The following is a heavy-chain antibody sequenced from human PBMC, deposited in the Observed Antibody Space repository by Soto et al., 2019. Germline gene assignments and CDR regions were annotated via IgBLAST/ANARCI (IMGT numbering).Heavy chain of an antibody. Sequence: QVQLVESGGGVVQPGRSLRLSCAASGFTFSSYGMHWVRQAPGKGLEWVAVISYDGSNKYYADSVKGRFTISRDNSKNTLYLQMNSLRAEDTAVYYCAKDQRWGGFDWLLYYYGMDVWGQGTTVTVSS. D-gene: IGHD3-9*01. CDR1: GFTFSSYG. J-gene: IGHJ6*02. CDR3: AKDQRWGGFDWLLYYYGMDV. V-gene: IGHV3-30*18. CDR2: ISYDGSNK.